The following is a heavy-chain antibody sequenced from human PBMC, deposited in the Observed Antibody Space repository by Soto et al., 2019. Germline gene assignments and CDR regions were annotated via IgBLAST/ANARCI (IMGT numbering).Heavy chain of an antibody. V-gene: IGHV3-53*01. J-gene: IGHJ6*02. Sequence: GGSLRLSCAASGFTVSSNYMTWVRQSPGKGLEWVSVIYSGGSTYYADSVKGRFTISRDNSQNTLYLQMNSLRAEDTAVYYCATVMTRVQHIAEYFGMDVWGQGTTVTVSS. CDR2: IYSGGST. CDR3: ATVMTRVQHIAEYFGMDV. CDR1: GFTVSSNY. D-gene: IGHD3-10*01.